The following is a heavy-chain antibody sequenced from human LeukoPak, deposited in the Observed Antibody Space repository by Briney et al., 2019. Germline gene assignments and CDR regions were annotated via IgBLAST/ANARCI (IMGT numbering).Heavy chain of an antibody. V-gene: IGHV3-43*01. D-gene: IGHD3-3*01. J-gene: IGHJ5*02. CDR3: AKGGMYYNFWSGLIT. Sequence: GGSLRLSCAASGFTFSTYVMNWVRQAPGRGLEWVSLISWDAGNTYYADSVRGRFTISRDNSRNSLYLQMNSLRTEDTALYYCAKGGMYYNFWSGLITWGQGTLVTVSS. CDR2: ISWDAGNT. CDR1: GFTFSTYV.